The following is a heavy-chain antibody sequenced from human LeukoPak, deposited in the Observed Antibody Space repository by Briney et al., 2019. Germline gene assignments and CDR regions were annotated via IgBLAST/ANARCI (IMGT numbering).Heavy chain of an antibody. CDR2: IRSKVYGGTT. Sequence: GGSLRLSCTASGFVFRNYAMSWVRQAPGKGLEWVSFIRSKVYGGTTDYAASLKGRITVSRDDSKSIAYLQMNSLKTEDTAVYYCARSAPDRYYYDSTGYYVDFWGQGTLVTVSS. D-gene: IGHD3-22*01. CDR3: ARSAPDRYYYDSTGYYVDF. V-gene: IGHV3-49*04. J-gene: IGHJ4*02. CDR1: GFVFRNYA.